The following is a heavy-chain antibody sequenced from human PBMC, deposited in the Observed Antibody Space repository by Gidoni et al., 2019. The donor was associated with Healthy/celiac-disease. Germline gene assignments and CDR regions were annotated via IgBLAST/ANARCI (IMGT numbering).Heavy chain of an antibody. Sequence: QVQLQQWGAGLLKPSETLSLTCAVYGGSFSGYYWSWIRQPPGKGLEWIGEINHSGSTNYNPSLKRRVTISVDTSKNQFSLKLSSVTAADTAVYYCAKNLLAQSYYYDSSGYPTGWFDPWGQGTLVTVSS. CDR2: INHSGST. V-gene: IGHV4-34*01. D-gene: IGHD3-22*01. CDR1: GGSFSGYY. J-gene: IGHJ5*02. CDR3: AKNLLAQSYYYDSSGYPTGWFDP.